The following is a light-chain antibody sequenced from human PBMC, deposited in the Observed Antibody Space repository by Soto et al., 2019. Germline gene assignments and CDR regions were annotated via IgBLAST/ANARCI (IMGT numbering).Light chain of an antibody. V-gene: IGKV1-39*01. Sequence: DIPMTQSPSSLSASVGDRVTITCRASQSISRYLNWFQQKPGKAPNLLIYHTSTLQSGVPSRFSGSGSGTYFTLTISSLQPEDFATYYCQQSSTTPWTFGRGTKVEIK. CDR3: QQSSTTPWT. CDR2: HTS. CDR1: QSISRY. J-gene: IGKJ1*01.